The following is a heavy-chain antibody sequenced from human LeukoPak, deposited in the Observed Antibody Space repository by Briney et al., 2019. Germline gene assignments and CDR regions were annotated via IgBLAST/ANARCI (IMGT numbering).Heavy chain of an antibody. V-gene: IGHV3-53*01. CDR2: IYSGGTT. D-gene: IGHD6-13*01. J-gene: IGHJ3*02. Sequence: GGSLRLSCAASGFTVSNNYMSWVRQAPGKGLECVSVIYSGGTTYYADSVKGRFTISRDNSKNTLYLQMNSLRAEDTAVYYCVRDSVTAAAGIEGAFDIWGQGTMVTVCS. CDR1: GFTVSNNY. CDR3: VRDSVTAAAGIEGAFDI.